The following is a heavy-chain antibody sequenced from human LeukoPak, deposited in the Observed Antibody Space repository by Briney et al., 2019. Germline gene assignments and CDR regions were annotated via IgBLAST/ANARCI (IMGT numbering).Heavy chain of an antibody. J-gene: IGHJ4*02. V-gene: IGHV4-34*01. CDR1: GGSFSGFY. Sequence: SETLPLTCAVYGGSFSGFYWSWIPQPPGKGLEWIGEINHSVSTTSTPSLKSRVTISVDTPKKHFSPKLSSVTAADTAVYYCARGLRGRNYYGSGSYKAYFDYWGQGTLVTVSS. D-gene: IGHD3-10*01. CDR2: INHSVST. CDR3: ARGLRGRNYYGSGSYKAYFDY.